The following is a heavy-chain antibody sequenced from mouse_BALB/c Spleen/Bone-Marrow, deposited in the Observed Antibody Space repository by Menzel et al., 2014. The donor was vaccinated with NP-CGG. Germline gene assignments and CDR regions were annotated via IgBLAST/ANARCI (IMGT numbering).Heavy chain of an antibody. Sequence: QVQLQQSGAELVRPGTSVKISCKASGYTLTNYWLGWVRQRPGHGLEWIGDIYPGGIYTNYNEKFKVKATLTADTSSSTAYMQLSSLTSEDSAVYFCAKEDRTEEYYYVMDYWGQGTSVTVSS. V-gene: IGHV1-63*02. CDR2: IYPGGIYT. D-gene: IGHD2-14*01. CDR3: AKEDRTEEYYYVMDY. J-gene: IGHJ4*01. CDR1: GYTLTNYW.